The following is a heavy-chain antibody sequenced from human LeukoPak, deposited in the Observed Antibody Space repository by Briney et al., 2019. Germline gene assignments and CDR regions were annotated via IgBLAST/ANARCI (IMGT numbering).Heavy chain of an antibody. CDR1: GGTFSSYA. CDR3: ARTYYYGSGSYYHDWYFDL. V-gene: IGHV1-69*05. J-gene: IGHJ2*01. Sequence: SVKLSCKASGGTFSSYAISWVRQAPGQGLGWMGGIITIFGTANYAHHFQGRVTITTEESTSKAYLEMSSLRSADTSVDYCARTYYYGSGSYYHDWYFDLWGRGTLVTVSS. D-gene: IGHD3-10*01. CDR2: IITIFGTA.